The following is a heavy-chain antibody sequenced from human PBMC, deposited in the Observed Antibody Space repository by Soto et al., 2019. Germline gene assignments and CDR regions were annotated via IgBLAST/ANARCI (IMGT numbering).Heavy chain of an antibody. CDR2: ILPIIDIP. Sequence: QVQLVQSGAEVKKPGSSVKVSCKASGGTFRNYPINWVRQAPGQGLEWMGSILPIIDIPDYAQNFQARLTITAEKSTSTAYWELSSLRSEDTAMYFCARGPLVVLNFIDSWGQGTLVTVSS. J-gene: IGHJ4*02. CDR1: GGTFRNYP. V-gene: IGHV1-69*02. D-gene: IGHD3-22*01. CDR3: ARGPLVVLNFIDS.